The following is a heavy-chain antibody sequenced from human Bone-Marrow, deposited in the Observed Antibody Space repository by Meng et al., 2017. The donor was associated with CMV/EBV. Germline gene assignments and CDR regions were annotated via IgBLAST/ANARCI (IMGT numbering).Heavy chain of an antibody. Sequence: SGPTLVKPAQTLTLTCTFSGFSLSTSGVTVGWIRQPPGRALEWVALIYWTDDKLYSPSLRTRLTITKDTSKNQVFLTMTNMDPVDTPTYYCAHSVNNFYVFDMWGHGTVVTVSS. CDR1: GFSLSTSGVT. J-gene: IGHJ3*02. D-gene: IGHD5-24*01. CDR3: AHSVNNFYVFDM. CDR2: IYWTDDK. V-gene: IGHV2-5*01.